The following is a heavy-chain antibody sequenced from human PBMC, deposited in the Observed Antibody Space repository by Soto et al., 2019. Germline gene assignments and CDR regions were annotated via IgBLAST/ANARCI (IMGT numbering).Heavy chain of an antibody. V-gene: IGHV3-33*01. CDR3: ARDSHVGSGWQLTANY. CDR1: GFTFISYG. J-gene: IGHJ4*02. Sequence: SLSCAASGFTFISYGMHWVRHAPGKGLEWVAVIWYDGGNKYYAESVKGRFTISRDNSKNTLYLQMNSLRAEDTAVYYCARDSHVGSGWQLTANYSGQRTLVTLCS. CDR2: IWYDGGNK. D-gene: IGHD6-19*01.